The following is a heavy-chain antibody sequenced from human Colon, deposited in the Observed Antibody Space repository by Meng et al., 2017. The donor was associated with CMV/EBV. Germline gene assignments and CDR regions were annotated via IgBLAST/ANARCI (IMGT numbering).Heavy chain of an antibody. CDR3: ASGNGSSTSCPDIFV. D-gene: IGHD2-2*01. CDR2: INPNSGGT. J-gene: IGHJ4*02. Sequence: ASVKVSCKASGYTFTGYYMHWVRQAPGQGLEWMGWINPNSGGTNYAQKFQGRVTMTRDTSISTAYMELSRLRSDDTAVYYCASGNGSSTSCPDIFVWGQGTLVTVSS. V-gene: IGHV1-2*02. CDR1: GYTFTGYY.